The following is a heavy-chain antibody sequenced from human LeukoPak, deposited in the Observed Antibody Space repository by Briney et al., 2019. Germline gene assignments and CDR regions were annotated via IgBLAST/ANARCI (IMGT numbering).Heavy chain of an antibody. V-gene: IGHV1-3*01. J-gene: IGHJ6*02. D-gene: IGHD2-15*01. CDR3: ARTCSGGSCYYYYYGMDV. Sequence: ASVKVSCKASGYTFTSYAMHWVRQAPGQRLEWMGWINAGNGNTKYSQKFQGRVTITADESTSTAYMELSSLRSEDTAVYYCARTCSGGSCYYYYYGMDVWGQGTTVTVSS. CDR2: INAGNGNT. CDR1: GYTFTSYA.